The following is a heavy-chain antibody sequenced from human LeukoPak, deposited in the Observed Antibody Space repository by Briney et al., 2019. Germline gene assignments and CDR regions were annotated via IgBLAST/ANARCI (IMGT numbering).Heavy chain of an antibody. CDR1: GGSFSGYY. J-gene: IGHJ4*02. V-gene: IGHV4-34*01. Sequence: PSETLSLTCAVYGGSFSGYYWSWIRQPPGKGLEWIGEINHSGSTNYNPSLKSRVTISVDTSKNQFSLKLSSVTAADTAVYYCARGGDYYGSGSYYIPLDYWGQGTLVTVSS. CDR3: ARGGDYYGSGSYYIPLDY. D-gene: IGHD3-10*01. CDR2: INHSGST.